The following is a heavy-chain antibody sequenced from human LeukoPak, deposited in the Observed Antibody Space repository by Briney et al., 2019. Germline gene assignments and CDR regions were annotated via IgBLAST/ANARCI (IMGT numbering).Heavy chain of an antibody. J-gene: IGHJ4*02. D-gene: IGHD4-17*01. Sequence: ASVKVSCKGSGYSLSELTMHWVRHAPGKGLEWMGGFDPGMAETIYAEKFQGRITMTEDTSTDTAYMELSSLRSEDTAVYYCAPGHEYGLLDYWGQGTLVTVSS. CDR3: APGHEYGLLDY. CDR2: FDPGMAET. V-gene: IGHV1-24*01. CDR1: GYSLSELT.